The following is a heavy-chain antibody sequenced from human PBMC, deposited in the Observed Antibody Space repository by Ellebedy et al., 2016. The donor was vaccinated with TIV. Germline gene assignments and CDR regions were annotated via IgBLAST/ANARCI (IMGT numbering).Heavy chain of an antibody. CDR2: ISYDGSDK. J-gene: IGHJ4*02. CDR1: GFTFCSYG. V-gene: IGHV3-30*18. Sequence: GESLKISCAASGFTFCSYGMHWVRQAPGEGLEWVAVISYDGSDKYYADFMKGRFTISRDNSKNTLYLQMNNLRDEDTAVYYCAKGEGGSYWKWGQGTLVTVSS. D-gene: IGHD1-26*01. CDR3: AKGEGGSYWK.